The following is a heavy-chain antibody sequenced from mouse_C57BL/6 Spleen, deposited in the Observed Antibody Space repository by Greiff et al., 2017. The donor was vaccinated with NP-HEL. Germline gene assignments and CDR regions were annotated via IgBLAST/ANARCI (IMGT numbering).Heavy chain of an antibody. V-gene: IGHV1-82*01. CDR1: GYAFSSSW. J-gene: IGHJ3*01. CDR3: ARGQPSFAY. Sequence: QVQLKESGPELVKPGASVKISCKASGYAFSSSWMNWVKQRPGKGLEWIGRIYPGDGDTNYNGKFKGKATLTADKSSSTAYMQLSSLTSEDSAVYFCARGQPSFAYWGQGTLVTVSA. CDR2: IYPGDGDT.